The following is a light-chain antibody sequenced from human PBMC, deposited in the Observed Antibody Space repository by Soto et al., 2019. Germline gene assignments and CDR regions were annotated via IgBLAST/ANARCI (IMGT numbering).Light chain of an antibody. J-gene: IGLJ1*01. V-gene: IGLV2-14*01. CDR3: SSYRSSGPPCA. Sequence: QSALTQPASVSGSPGQSVNISCTGTSSDVGGYDYVSWFQQHPDRAPKLIISEVTNRPSGISNRFSGSKSGDTASLTISGLQADDEADYYCSSYRSSGPPCAFGTGTKLTVL. CDR2: EVT. CDR1: SSDVGGYDY.